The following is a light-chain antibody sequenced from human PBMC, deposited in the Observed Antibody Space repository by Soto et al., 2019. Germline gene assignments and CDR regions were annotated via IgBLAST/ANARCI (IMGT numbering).Light chain of an antibody. CDR2: EVS. Sequence: QSALTQPASGSGSHGQSITISCTRTSSDVGSYNFVSWYQQHPGEAPKVMIYEVSKRPSGVSDRFSGSKSGNTASLTISGLQAEDEADYYCCADAGRSTYVFGTGTKVTVL. V-gene: IGLV2-23*02. CDR1: SSDVGSYNF. CDR3: CADAGRSTYV. J-gene: IGLJ1*01.